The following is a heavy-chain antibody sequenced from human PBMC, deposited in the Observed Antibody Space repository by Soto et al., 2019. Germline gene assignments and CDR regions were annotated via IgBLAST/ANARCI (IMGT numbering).Heavy chain of an antibody. Sequence: GESLKISCTGVGYSFTSYWIGWVRQMPGKGLEWMGIIYPGDSDTRYSPSFQGQVTISADKSISTVYLQWSSLKASDTTMYYCARGYCTTNICDPWFDPWGQGTLVTVS. CDR2: IYPGDSDT. J-gene: IGHJ5*02. CDR3: ARGYCTTNICDPWFDP. CDR1: GYSFTSYW. V-gene: IGHV5-51*01. D-gene: IGHD2-8*01.